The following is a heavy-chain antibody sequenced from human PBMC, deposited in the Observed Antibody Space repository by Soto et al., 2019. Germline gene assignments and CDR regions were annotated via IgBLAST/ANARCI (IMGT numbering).Heavy chain of an antibody. D-gene: IGHD5-12*01. V-gene: IGHV4-4*02. J-gene: IGHJ3*02. Sequence: SETLSLTCAVSSGSISSSNWWSWVRQPPGKGLEWIGEIYHSGSTNYNPSLKRRVTISVDKSKNQFSLKLSSVTAADTAVYYCARVRVVATIRNAFDIWGQGTMVTVSS. CDR3: ARVRVVATIRNAFDI. CDR2: IYHSGST. CDR1: SGSISSSNW.